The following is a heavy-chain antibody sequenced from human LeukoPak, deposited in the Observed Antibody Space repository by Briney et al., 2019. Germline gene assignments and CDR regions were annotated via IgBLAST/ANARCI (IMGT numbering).Heavy chain of an antibody. CDR3: ARDRVLLWFGEPSNYYYYYMDV. CDR1: GYIFTNYF. J-gene: IGHJ6*03. V-gene: IGHV1-2*02. CDR2: INPISGGT. Sequence: ASVKVSCKASGYIFTNYFIHWVRQAPGQGPEWMGWINPISGGTNLAHNFQGRVTMTRDTSTSTADMELSWLRSDDTAVYYCARDRVLLWFGEPSNYYYYYMDVWGKGTTVTVSS. D-gene: IGHD3-10*01.